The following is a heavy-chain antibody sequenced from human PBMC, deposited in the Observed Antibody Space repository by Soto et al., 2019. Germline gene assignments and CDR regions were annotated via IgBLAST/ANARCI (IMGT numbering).Heavy chain of an antibody. J-gene: IGHJ4*02. Sequence: QVQLVESGGGVVQPGRSLRLSCAASGFTFSDYGMHWVRQAPGKGLEWVAVIWYDGSNKYYADSVKGRFTISRDNSKNPLYLQMNSLRAEDTAVYFCARDHGSGYIDYWGQGTLVTVSS. CDR1: GFTFSDYG. CDR3: ARDHGSGYIDY. D-gene: IGHD6-19*01. CDR2: IWYDGSNK. V-gene: IGHV3-33*01.